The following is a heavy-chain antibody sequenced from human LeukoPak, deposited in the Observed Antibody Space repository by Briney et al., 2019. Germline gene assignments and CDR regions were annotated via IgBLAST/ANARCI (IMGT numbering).Heavy chain of an antibody. CDR2: IYPGDSDT. J-gene: IGHJ4*02. CDR1: GYSFTSYW. Sequence: GESLKISCKGSGYSFTSYWIGWVRQMPGKGLEWMGIIYPGDSDTRYSPSFQGQVTISADKSISTAYLQWSSLKASDTAMYYCAREKRYGDYALNFDYWGQGTLVTVSS. D-gene: IGHD4-17*01. CDR3: AREKRYGDYALNFDY. V-gene: IGHV5-51*01.